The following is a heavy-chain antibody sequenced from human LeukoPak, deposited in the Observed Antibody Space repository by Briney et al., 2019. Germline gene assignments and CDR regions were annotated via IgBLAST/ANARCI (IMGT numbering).Heavy chain of an antibody. Sequence: SESLSLTCTVSGGSISITRYYWGWIRQPPGKGLEWIASMYSSGTTYYNPSLKSRVTISVDTSKNQFSLKLSSVTAADTAVYYCAIGPPDCSSTSCYAFDAFDIWGQGTMVTVSS. CDR2: MYSSGTT. D-gene: IGHD2-2*01. J-gene: IGHJ3*02. V-gene: IGHV4-39*07. CDR1: GGSISITRYY. CDR3: AIGPPDCSSTSCYAFDAFDI.